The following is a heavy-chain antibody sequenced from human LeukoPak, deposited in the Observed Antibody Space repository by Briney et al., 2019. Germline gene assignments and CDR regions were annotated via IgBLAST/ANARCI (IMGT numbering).Heavy chain of an antibody. D-gene: IGHD6-13*01. CDR1: GFTFSSYG. Sequence: PGESLRLSYAASGFTFSSYGMHWVRQAPGKGLEWVAVISYDGSNKYYADSVKGRFTISRDNSKNTLYLQMNSLRAEDTAVYYCAKPYSSSWYYPAGYYFDYWGQGTLVTVSS. CDR2: ISYDGSNK. J-gene: IGHJ4*02. CDR3: AKPYSSSWYYPAGYYFDY. V-gene: IGHV3-30*18.